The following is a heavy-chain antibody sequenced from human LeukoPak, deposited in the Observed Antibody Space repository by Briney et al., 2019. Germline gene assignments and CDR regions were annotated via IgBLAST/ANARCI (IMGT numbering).Heavy chain of an antibody. Sequence: ASVKVSSKASGYTFTSYVTSWGRQALGQGLEWMGGISAYNGNTNYAQKFQGRVTMTRDTSTSTVYMELSSLRSEDTAVYYCARDESPYCSGGSCTRFDSWGQGTLVTVSS. V-gene: IGHV1-18*01. CDR2: ISAYNGNT. D-gene: IGHD2-15*01. CDR3: ARDESPYCSGGSCTRFDS. J-gene: IGHJ4*02. CDR1: GYTFTSYV.